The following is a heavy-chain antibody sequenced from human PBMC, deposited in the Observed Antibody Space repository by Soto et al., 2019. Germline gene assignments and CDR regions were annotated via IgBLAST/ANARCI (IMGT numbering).Heavy chain of an antibody. CDR3: AREIVVVTAIRFDY. D-gene: IGHD2-21*02. Sequence: GGSMRLSCAASLLKFTSYAVSCVRQAAGKGLEWVSAISGSGGSTYYADSVKGRFTISRDNSKNTLYLQMNSLRAEDTAVYYCAREIVVVTAIRFDYWGQGTLVTVSS. CDR2: ISGSGGST. CDR1: LLKFTSYA. V-gene: IGHV3-23*01. J-gene: IGHJ4*02.